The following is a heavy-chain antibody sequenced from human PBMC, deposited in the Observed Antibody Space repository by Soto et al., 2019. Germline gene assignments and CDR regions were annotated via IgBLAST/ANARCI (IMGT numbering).Heavy chain of an antibody. CDR1: GYTLTELS. CDR3: ATALGARDPPTKDY. V-gene: IGHV1-24*01. J-gene: IGHJ4*02. Sequence: QVQLVQSGAEVKKPGASVKVSCKVSGYTLTELSMHWVRQAPGKGLEWMGGFDPEDGETIYAQKFQGRVSMTEDPSTDTAHMELSSLSSEDTAVYYCATALGARDPPTKDYWGQGTLVTVSS. D-gene: IGHD3-3*01. CDR2: FDPEDGET.